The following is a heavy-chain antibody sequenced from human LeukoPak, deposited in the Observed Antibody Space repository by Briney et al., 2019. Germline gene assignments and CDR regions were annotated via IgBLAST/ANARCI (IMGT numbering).Heavy chain of an antibody. CDR3: VISSGWKGGYYFGF. CDR1: GFTFSGYE. V-gene: IGHV3-48*03. Sequence: LTGGSLRLSCAASGFTFSGYEMNWVRQAPGKGLEWASYISGSSSTIYYVDSVKGRFTISRDNAKNSLYLQMNSLRAEDTGVYYCVISSGWKGGYYFGFRGQGTLVTVSA. D-gene: IGHD6-19*01. CDR2: ISGSSSTI. J-gene: IGHJ4*02.